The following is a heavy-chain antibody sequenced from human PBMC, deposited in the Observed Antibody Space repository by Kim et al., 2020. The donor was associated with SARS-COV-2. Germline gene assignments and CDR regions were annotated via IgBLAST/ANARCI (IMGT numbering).Heavy chain of an antibody. CDR1: GYTFTSYY. J-gene: IGHJ6*02. V-gene: IGHV1-46*01. Sequence: ASVKVSCKASGYTFTSYYMHWVRQAPGQGLEWMGIINPSGGSTSYAQKFQGRVTMTRDTSTSTVYMELSSLRSEDTAVYYCARDGADIVESYGMDVWGQGTTVTVSS. CDR3: ARDGADIVESYGMDV. CDR2: INPSGGST. D-gene: IGHD2-15*01.